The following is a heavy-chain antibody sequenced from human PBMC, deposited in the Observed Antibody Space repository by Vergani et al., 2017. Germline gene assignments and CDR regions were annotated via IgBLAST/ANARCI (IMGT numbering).Heavy chain of an antibody. D-gene: IGHD5-12*01. CDR1: GFTFSSYS. CDR2: ISSSSSYI. CDR3: AREWARGYELPFDY. J-gene: IGHJ4*02. V-gene: IGHV3-21*01. Sequence: EVQLVESGGGLVKPGGSLRLSCAASGFTFSSYSMNWVRQAPGKGLEWVSSISSSSSYIYYADSVKGRFTISRDNAKNSLYLQMNSLRAEDTAVYYCAREWARGYELPFDYWGQGTLVTVSS.